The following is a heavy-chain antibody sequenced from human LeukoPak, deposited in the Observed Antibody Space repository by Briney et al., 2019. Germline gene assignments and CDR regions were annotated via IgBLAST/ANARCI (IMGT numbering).Heavy chain of an antibody. Sequence: GESLQISSQGSAYGFTSYWISWVRPMPGKGLGWMGRIDPSDSYTNYSPSFQGRVTISADKSISTAYLQWSSLKASDTAMYYCARQSRHSTDYYGSGPGGYWGQGTLVTVSS. CDR2: IDPSDSYT. V-gene: IGHV5-10-1*01. J-gene: IGHJ4*02. CDR1: AYGFTSYW. D-gene: IGHD3-10*01. CDR3: ARQSRHSTDYYGSGPGGY.